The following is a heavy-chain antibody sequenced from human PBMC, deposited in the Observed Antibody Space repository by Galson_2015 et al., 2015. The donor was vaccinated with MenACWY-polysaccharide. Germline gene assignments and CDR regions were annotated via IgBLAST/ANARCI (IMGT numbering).Heavy chain of an antibody. CDR2: ISGSGATT. D-gene: IGHD6-19*01. CDR3: AKGGGFYSSGFDY. J-gene: IGHJ4*02. Sequence: SLRLSCAASGFTFSGNDMNWVRRAPGKGLEWVAIISGSGATTYYADSVKGRFTISRDNSKSTLYVQMNSLRAEDTAVYYCAKGGGFYSSGFDYWGQGTLVTVSS. V-gene: IGHV3-23*01. CDR1: GFTFSGND.